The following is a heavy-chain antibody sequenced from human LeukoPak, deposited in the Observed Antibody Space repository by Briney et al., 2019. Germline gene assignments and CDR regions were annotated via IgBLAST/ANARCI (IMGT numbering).Heavy chain of an antibody. Sequence: GASVKVSCEASGYTFTSYDINWVRQATGQGLEWMGWMNPNSGNTGYAQKFQGRVTMTRNTSISTAYMELSSLRSEDTAVYYCASRSITANWFDPWGQGTLVTVSS. CDR2: MNPNSGNT. V-gene: IGHV1-8*01. CDR1: GYTFTSYD. CDR3: ASRSITANWFDP. D-gene: IGHD2-21*02. J-gene: IGHJ5*02.